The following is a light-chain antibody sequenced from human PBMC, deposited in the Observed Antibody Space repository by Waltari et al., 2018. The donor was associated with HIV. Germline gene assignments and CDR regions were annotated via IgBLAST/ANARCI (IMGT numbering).Light chain of an antibody. CDR2: EVS. J-gene: IGLJ3*02. CDR1: SRDIGYYNY. V-gene: IGLV2-14*01. CDR3: SSVANSVTLSVL. Sequence: QFALTQPASVSGSPGQSITLSCSGTSRDIGYYNYVSCYQQHPGKAPKLMIYEVSNRPSVISNRFSGSKSGNTASLTISALQAEDEADYFCSSVANSVTLSVLFGGGTKLTVL.